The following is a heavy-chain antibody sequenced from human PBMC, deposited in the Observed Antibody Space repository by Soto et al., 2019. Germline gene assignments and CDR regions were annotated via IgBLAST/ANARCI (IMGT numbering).Heavy chain of an antibody. V-gene: IGHV1-69*01. J-gene: IGHJ4*03. CDR3: ARGESYLGV. Sequence: QVQLVQSGAEVKKPGSSVKVSCKTSRDTFNKYAFNWVRQAPGQGLEWMGWIIPIFSSRNYAEKFQGRVTITADDSARTAYMALRSLRFEDTAVYYCARGESYLGVWGQGTLVTVSS. CDR1: RDTFNKYA. CDR2: IIPIFSSR. D-gene: IGHD3-16*01.